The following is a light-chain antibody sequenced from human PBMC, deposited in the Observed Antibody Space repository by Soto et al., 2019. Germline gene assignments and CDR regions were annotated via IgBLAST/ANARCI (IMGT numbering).Light chain of an antibody. CDR3: CSFTTGSTLV. CDR2: TVS. J-gene: IGLJ1*01. V-gene: IGLV2-14*01. Sequence: QSVLTQPASVSGSPGQSITFSCTGTTSDVGCDIFVSWYQQHPGKAPKLMIYTVSSRPSGVSQRFSGSKSGNKAALTFSGLQAEDEADYYCCSFTTGSTLVFGAGTKVTVL. CDR1: TSDVGCDIF.